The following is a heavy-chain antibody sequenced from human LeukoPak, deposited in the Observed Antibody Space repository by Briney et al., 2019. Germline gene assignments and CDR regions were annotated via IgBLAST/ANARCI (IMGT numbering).Heavy chain of an antibody. V-gene: IGHV4-34*01. CDR1: GGSFSGYY. D-gene: IGHD2-2*01. CDR3: ARAIVVVPAAMVYYYYGMDV. CDR2: INHSGST. J-gene: IGHJ6*04. Sequence: PSETLSLTCAVYGGSFSGYYWSWIRQPPGKGLEWIGEINHSGSTNYNPSLKSRVTISVDTFKNQFSLKLSSVTAADTAVYYCARAIVVVPAAMVYYYYGMDVWGKGTTVTVSS.